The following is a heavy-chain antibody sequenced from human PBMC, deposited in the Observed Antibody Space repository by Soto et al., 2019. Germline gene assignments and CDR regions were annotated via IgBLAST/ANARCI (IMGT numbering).Heavy chain of an antibody. V-gene: IGHV1-69*12. CDR2: IIPIIGTA. CDR1: GGTFSSYG. Sequence: QVQLVQSGAEVKKPGSSVKVSCKASGGTFSSYGISWVRQAPGQGLEWMGGIIPIIGTANYAQKFQGRVTITADESTSTAYMELSSLRSEDTAVYYCARPTYYDFWSGYQTGYYYYGMDAWGQGTTVTVSS. J-gene: IGHJ6*02. D-gene: IGHD3-3*01. CDR3: ARPTYYDFWSGYQTGYYYYGMDA.